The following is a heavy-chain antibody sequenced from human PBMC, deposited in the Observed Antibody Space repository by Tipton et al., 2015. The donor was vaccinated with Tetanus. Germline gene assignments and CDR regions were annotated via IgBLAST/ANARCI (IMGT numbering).Heavy chain of an antibody. CDR2: INHSGNT. J-gene: IGHJ4*02. Sequence: TLSLTCTVSGGSVNFINYYWAWIRQTPGKGLEWIGTINHSGNTYYNPPLKSRVTISVDTSKNQFSLKLNSVTAADTAVYFCIGYDYGDYYFDYWGQGTLVTVSS. CDR1: GGSVNFINYY. D-gene: IGHD4-17*01. V-gene: IGHV4-39*01. CDR3: IGYDYGDYYFDY.